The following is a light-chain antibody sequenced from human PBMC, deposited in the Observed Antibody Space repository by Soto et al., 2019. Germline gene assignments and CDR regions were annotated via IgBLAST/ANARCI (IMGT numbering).Light chain of an antibody. V-gene: IGKV3-15*01. CDR2: VAS. CDR1: QSVSSN. Sequence: EIVMTQSPATLSVSPGESATLSCRASQSVSSNLAWYQQKPGQTPKLLIYVASTRATGIPARFSGSGSGTEFTLTISSLQSEDFAVYYCQQYYVWPRTFGGGTKVEVK. CDR3: QQYYVWPRT. J-gene: IGKJ4*01.